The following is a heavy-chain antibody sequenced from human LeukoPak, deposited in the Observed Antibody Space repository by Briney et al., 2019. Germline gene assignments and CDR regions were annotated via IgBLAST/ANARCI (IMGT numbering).Heavy chain of an antibody. CDR2: ISGSGGST. CDR1: GFTFSSYA. V-gene: IGHV3-23*01. CDR3: AKGDCGGGSCYPNFDY. Sequence: GGSLRLSCAASGFTFSSYAMSWVRQAPGKGLEWVSDISGSGGSTYYADSVKGRFTISRDNSKNTLYLQMNSLRAEDTAVYYCAKGDCGGGSCYPNFDYWGQGTLVTVSS. J-gene: IGHJ4*02. D-gene: IGHD2-15*01.